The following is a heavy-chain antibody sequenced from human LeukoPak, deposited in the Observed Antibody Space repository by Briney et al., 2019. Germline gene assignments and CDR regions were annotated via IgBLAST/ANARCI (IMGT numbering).Heavy chain of an antibody. V-gene: IGHV1-2*02. D-gene: IGHD6-19*01. CDR1: GYTLTVYY. CDR2: INPNSGGT. CDR3: ARVGGPGYSSGWYGY. J-gene: IGHJ4*02. Sequence: ASVKVSSKASGYTLTVYYMHWVRQAPGQGLEWMGWINPNSGGTNYAQKFQGRVTMTRDTSISTAYMELSRLRSDDTAVYYCARVGGPGYSSGWYGYWGQGTLVTVSS.